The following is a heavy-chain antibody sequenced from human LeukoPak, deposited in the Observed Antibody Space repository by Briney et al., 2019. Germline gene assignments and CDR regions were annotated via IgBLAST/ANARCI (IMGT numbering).Heavy chain of an antibody. J-gene: IGHJ4*02. Sequence: GGSLRLSCAASGFTFSSYAMHWVRQAPGKGLEWVSFMSSSGSYIYYADSVKGRFTISRDNAKNSLYLQMNSLRAEDTAVYYCARDLTTSMADYFDCWGQGTLVTVSS. D-gene: IGHD5-18*01. CDR3: ARDLTTSMADYFDC. CDR1: GFTFSSYA. V-gene: IGHV3-21*01. CDR2: MSSSGSYI.